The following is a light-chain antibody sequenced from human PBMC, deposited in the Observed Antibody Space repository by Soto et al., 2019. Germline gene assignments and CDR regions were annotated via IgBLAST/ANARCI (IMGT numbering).Light chain of an antibody. CDR2: EVS. J-gene: IGLJ3*02. V-gene: IGLV2-8*01. CDR3: SSYAGSNNLV. CDR1: SNDVGGYNY. Sequence: QSVLTQPPSASGSPGQSVTISCTGTSNDVGGYNYVSWYQQHPGKAPKVMIYEVSKRPSGVPDRFSGSKSGNTASLTVSGLQAEDEDDYYCSSYAGSNNLVFGGGTKLTVL.